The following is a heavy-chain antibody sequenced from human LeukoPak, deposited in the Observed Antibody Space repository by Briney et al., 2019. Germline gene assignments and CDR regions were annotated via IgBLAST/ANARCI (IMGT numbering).Heavy chain of an antibody. Sequence: ASVKVSCKASGGTFSSYAISWVRQAPGQGLEWMGRIIPIFGIANYAQKFQGRVTITADKSTSTAYMELSSLRSEDTAMYYCATKISGSYFDYWGQGTLVTVSS. D-gene: IGHD1-26*01. J-gene: IGHJ4*02. CDR1: GGTFSSYA. CDR3: ATKISGSYFDY. V-gene: IGHV1-69*04. CDR2: IIPIFGIA.